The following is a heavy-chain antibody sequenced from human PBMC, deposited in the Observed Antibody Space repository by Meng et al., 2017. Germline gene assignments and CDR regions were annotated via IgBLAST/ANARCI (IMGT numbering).Heavy chain of an antibody. Sequence: GESLKISCAASGFTFSSYAMSWVRQAPGKGLEWVSAISGSGGSPYYADSVKGRFTISRDNAENSLYLQMSSLRAEDTAVYYCVTSGTGHPYYFDYWGQGTLVTVSS. D-gene: IGHD1-1*01. V-gene: IGHV3-23*01. CDR3: VTSGTGHPYYFDY. CDR1: GFTFSSYA. J-gene: IGHJ4*02. CDR2: ISGSGGSP.